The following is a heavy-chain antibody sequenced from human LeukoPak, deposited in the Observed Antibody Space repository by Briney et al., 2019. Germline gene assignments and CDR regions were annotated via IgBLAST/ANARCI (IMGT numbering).Heavy chain of an antibody. Sequence: SETLSLTCAVYGGSFSGYYWSWIRQPPGKGLDWIGEINHSGSTNYNPSLKSRVTISVDTSKNQFSLKLSSVTAADTAVYYCARADLRGYSGYGPGAINYWGQGTLVTVSS. V-gene: IGHV4-34*01. CDR1: GGSFSGYY. CDR2: INHSGST. J-gene: IGHJ4*02. CDR3: ARADLRGYSGYGPGAINY. D-gene: IGHD5-12*01.